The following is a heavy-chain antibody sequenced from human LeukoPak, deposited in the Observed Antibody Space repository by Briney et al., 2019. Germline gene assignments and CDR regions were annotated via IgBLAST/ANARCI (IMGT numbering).Heavy chain of an antibody. Sequence: SETLPLTCTVSGYSISSGYYWGWIRQPPGKGLEWIGSIYHSGSTYYNPSLKSRVTISVDTSKNQFSLKLSSVTAADTAVYYCATIAAAGPGYFDYWGQGTLVTVSS. CDR3: ATIAAAGPGYFDY. CDR1: GYSISSGYY. CDR2: IYHSGST. D-gene: IGHD6-13*01. V-gene: IGHV4-38-2*02. J-gene: IGHJ4*02.